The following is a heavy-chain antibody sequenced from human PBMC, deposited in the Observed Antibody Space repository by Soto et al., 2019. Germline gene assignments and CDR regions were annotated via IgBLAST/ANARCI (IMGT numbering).Heavy chain of an antibody. CDR2: IERDDDDK. CDR3: ARSIRGPRRFNGMDV. J-gene: IGHJ6*02. Sequence: PGPTLVNPTETLTLACTFSGFSLTSPGMCVSWIRQPPGKALEWLALIERDDDDKYYSTSLKTRLTISKDTRKNQVVLTMANIDPADTGTYYCARSIRGPRRFNGMDVWGQGPTLTVSS. D-gene: IGHD1-20*01. CDR1: GFSLTSPGMC. V-gene: IGHV2-70*13.